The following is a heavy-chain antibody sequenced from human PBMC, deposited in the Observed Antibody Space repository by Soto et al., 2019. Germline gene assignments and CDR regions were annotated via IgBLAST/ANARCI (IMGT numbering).Heavy chain of an antibody. CDR1: GGSISSGDYY. J-gene: IGHJ4*02. CDR2: IYYSGST. D-gene: IGHD3-10*01. CDR3: ATIKLGSNRLDY. Sequence: QVQLQESGPGLVKPSQTLSLTCTVSGGSISSGDYYWSWIRQPPGKGLEWIGYIYYSGSTYYNPSLKSRVTISVDTAKNHFSLKLSSVTAADTAVYYCATIKLGSNRLDYWGQGTLVTVSS. V-gene: IGHV4-30-4*01.